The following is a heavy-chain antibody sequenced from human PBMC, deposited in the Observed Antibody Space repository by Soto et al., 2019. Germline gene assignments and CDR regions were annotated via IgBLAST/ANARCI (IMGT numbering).Heavy chain of an antibody. Sequence: GASVKVSCKASGYTFTSYGISWVRQAPGQGLEWMGWISAYNGNTNYAQKLQGRVTMTTDTSTSTAYMELRSLRSDDTAVYYCARDKIQGSSGWYVAFDIRAQGTMDTGSS. CDR3: ARDKIQGSSGWYVAFDI. CDR1: GYTFTSYG. J-gene: IGHJ3*02. V-gene: IGHV1-18*01. CDR2: ISAYNGNT. D-gene: IGHD6-19*01.